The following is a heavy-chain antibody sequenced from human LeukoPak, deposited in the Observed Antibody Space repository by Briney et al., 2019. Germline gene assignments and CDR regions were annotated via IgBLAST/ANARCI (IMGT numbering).Heavy chain of an antibody. CDR2: IYSGGGT. CDR1: GITVSTNY. D-gene: IGHD3-9*01. V-gene: IGHV3-66*04. J-gene: IGHJ4*02. Sequence: GGSLRLSCAASGITVSTNYMSWVRQAPGKGLEWVSIIYSGGGTYYADSVKGRFTISRENSKNTLWLQMNSLRAEDTAVYYCARLHYDVLTGPFGYWGQGTLVTVSS. CDR3: ARLHYDVLTGPFGY.